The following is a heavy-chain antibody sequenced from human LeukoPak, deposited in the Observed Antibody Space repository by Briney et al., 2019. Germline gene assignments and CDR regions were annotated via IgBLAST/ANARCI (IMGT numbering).Heavy chain of an antibody. CDR2: ISSSGSST. V-gene: IGHV3-23*01. J-gene: IGHJ5*02. D-gene: IGHD2-15*01. CDR3: AKIVDP. CDR1: GFTFSNYA. Sequence: GGSLRLSCAASGFTFSNYAMSWVRQAPGKGLEWVSSISSSGSSTYYADSVKGRFTISRDNAKKTLYLQMNSLRVEDTALYYCAKIVDPWGQGTLVTVSS.